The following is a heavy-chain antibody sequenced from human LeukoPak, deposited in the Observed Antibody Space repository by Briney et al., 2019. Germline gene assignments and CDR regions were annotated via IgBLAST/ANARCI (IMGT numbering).Heavy chain of an antibody. V-gene: IGHV4-34*01. D-gene: IGHD4-17*01. CDR1: GGSFSGYY. CDR2: INHSGST. CDR3: ARGLSTVTWYYYYYYMDV. J-gene: IGHJ6*03. Sequence: KSSETLSLTCAVYGGSFSGYYWSWIRQPPGKGLEWIGEINHSGSTNYNPSLKSRVTISVDTSKNQFSLKLSSVTAADTAVYYCARGLSTVTWYYYYYYMDVWGKGTTVTVSS.